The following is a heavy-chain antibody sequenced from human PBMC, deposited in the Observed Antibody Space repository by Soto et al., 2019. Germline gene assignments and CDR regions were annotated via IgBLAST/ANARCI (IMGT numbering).Heavy chain of an antibody. CDR1: GFTFSNYA. CDR3: AKDGFSGSGKYYFDY. CDR2: ISDSGGST. D-gene: IGHD3-10*01. Sequence: EVHLLESGGGLVQPGGSPRLSCAASGFTFSNYAMNWVRQAPGKGLEWVSVISDSGGSTYYADSVKGRFNISRDKSKNTLYLHMNSLTAEDTAVYYCAKDGFSGSGKYYFDYWGQGTLVTVSS. J-gene: IGHJ4*02. V-gene: IGHV3-23*01.